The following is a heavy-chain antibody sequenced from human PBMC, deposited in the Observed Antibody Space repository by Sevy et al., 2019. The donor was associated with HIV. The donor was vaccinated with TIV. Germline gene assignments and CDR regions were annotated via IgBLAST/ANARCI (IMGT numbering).Heavy chain of an antibody. V-gene: IGHV3-23*01. J-gene: IGHJ6*03. Sequence: GGSLRLSCAASGFTFSSYAMSWVRQAPGKGLEWVPAISGSGGSTYYADSVKGRFTISRDNSKNTLYLQMNSLRAEDTAVYYCAFSSAGYCSSTSCPHYYYYYMDVWGKGTTVTVSS. CDR3: AFSSAGYCSSTSCPHYYYYYMDV. CDR1: GFTFSSYA. CDR2: ISGSGGST. D-gene: IGHD2-2*01.